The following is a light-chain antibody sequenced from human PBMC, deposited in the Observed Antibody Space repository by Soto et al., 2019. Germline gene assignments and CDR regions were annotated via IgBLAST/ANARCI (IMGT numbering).Light chain of an antibody. CDR3: QQRSNWPPALT. CDR1: QSVSSRY. CDR2: DAS. V-gene: IGKV3-11*01. Sequence: EIVLTQSPGTLSLSPGERATLSCRAGQSVSSRYLAWYQQKPGQAPRLLIYDASNRATGIPARFSGSGSGTDFTLTISSLEPEDFAVYYCQQRSNWPPALTFGGGTKVDTK. J-gene: IGKJ4*01.